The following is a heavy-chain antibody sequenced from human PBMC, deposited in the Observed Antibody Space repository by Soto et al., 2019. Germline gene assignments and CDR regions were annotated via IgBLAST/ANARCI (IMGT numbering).Heavy chain of an antibody. V-gene: IGHV4-61*01. CDR1: GGSVSGDSHY. CDR2: IHYTGST. CDR3: ARHYSSGSRNWFDP. Sequence: SETLSLTCIVSGGSVSGDSHYWTWIRQPPGKGLGWFGYIHYTGSTNYNPSLKSRVTISVDTSNYQFSLKLSSVTAADTAVFYCARHYSSGSRNWFDPWGQGTLVTVSS. J-gene: IGHJ5*02. D-gene: IGHD6-19*01.